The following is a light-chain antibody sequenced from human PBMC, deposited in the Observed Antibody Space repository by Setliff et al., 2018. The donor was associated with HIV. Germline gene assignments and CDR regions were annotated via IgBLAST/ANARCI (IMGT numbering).Light chain of an antibody. V-gene: IGLV2-11*01. CDR1: SSDFGDYDY. J-gene: IGLJ1*01. CDR3: CSNAARPTFYV. CDR2: DVS. Sequence: QSALTQPHSVSGSPGQSVTISCTGTSSDFGDYDYVSWYQQVPGKARKLIIYDVSKRPSGVPDRFSGSKSGNTSSLTIPGLQAEDEGDYFCCSNAARPTFYVFAAGTKVTVL.